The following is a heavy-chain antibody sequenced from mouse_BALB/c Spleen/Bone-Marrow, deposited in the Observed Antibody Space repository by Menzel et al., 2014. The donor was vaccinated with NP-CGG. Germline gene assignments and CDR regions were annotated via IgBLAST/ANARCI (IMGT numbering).Heavy chain of an antibody. V-gene: IGHV1-82*01. D-gene: IGHD1-1*01. Sequence: VQLQQSGAELVKPGASVKLSCKASGYTFSSSWMNWVKQRPGQGLEWIGRIYPGDGDTNYNGKFKGKATLTADKSSSTAYMQLSSLTSVDSAVYFCARTYGSSYFVYWGQGTLVTVSA. CDR3: ARTYGSSYFVY. CDR1: GYTFSSSW. CDR2: IYPGDGDT. J-gene: IGHJ3*01.